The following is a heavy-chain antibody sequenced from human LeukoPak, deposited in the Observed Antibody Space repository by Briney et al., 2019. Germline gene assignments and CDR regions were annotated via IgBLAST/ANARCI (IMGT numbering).Heavy chain of an antibody. D-gene: IGHD3-22*01. CDR2: IYYSGST. CDR3: ARDLYYYDSSGWYYYGMDV. Sequence: SQTLSLTCTVSGGSISSGAYYWNWIRQHPGKGLEWIGYIYYSGSTYYNPSLKSRVTMSVDTSKNQSSLKLSSVTAADTAVYYCARDLYYYDSSGWYYYGMDVWGQGTTVTVSS. CDR1: GGSISSGAYY. J-gene: IGHJ6*02. V-gene: IGHV4-31*03.